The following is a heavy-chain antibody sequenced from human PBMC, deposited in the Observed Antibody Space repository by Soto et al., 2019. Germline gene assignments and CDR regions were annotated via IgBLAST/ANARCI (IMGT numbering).Heavy chain of an antibody. Sequence: SETLSLTCTVSVGSISSYYWSWIRQPPGKGLEWIGYIYYSGSTNYNPSLKSRVTISVDTSKNQFSLKLSSVTAADTAVYYCARDSYAIGYWGQGTLVTVSS. V-gene: IGHV4-59*01. CDR1: VGSISSYY. CDR2: IYYSGST. J-gene: IGHJ4*02. D-gene: IGHD2-8*01. CDR3: ARDSYAIGY.